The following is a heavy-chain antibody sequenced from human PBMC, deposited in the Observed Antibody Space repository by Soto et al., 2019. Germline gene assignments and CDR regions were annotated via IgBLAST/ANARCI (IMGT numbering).Heavy chain of an antibody. D-gene: IGHD3-22*01. V-gene: IGHV3-74*01. J-gene: IGHJ3*02. CDR1: GFTLSNFA. Sequence: GGSLRLSCAASGFTLSNFAMSWVRQAPGKGLEWVSRINNDGSSPTYADSVKGRFTISRDNAKNTLFLQMNSLRAEDTAVYYCTRDYYHTSGYYRNNAFDIWGQGTMVTVSS. CDR2: INNDGSSP. CDR3: TRDYYHTSGYYRNNAFDI.